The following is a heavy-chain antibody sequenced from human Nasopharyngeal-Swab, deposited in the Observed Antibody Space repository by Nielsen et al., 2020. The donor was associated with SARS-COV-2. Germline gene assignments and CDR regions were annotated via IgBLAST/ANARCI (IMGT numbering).Heavy chain of an antibody. Sequence: ASVKVSCKASGYTFTSYDINWVRQATGQGLEWMGWMNPNRGNTGYAQKFQGRVTMTRNTSISTAYMELSSLRSEDTAVYYCARGSHSDYVWGSYKPNLDVWGKGTTVTVSS. D-gene: IGHD3-16*01. CDR2: MNPNRGNT. CDR1: GYTFTSYD. V-gene: IGHV1-8*01. CDR3: ARGSHSDYVWGSYKPNLDV. J-gene: IGHJ6*04.